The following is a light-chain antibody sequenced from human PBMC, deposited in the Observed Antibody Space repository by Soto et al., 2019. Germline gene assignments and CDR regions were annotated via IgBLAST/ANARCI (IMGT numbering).Light chain of an antibody. J-gene: IGLJ2*01. CDR2: EVS. CDR3: QSQDSSLSGSV. Sequence: QSVLTQPPSASGSPGQSVAISCTGTSSDVGGYDYVSWYQHHPGKAPQLMIYEVSKRPSGVPDRFSGSKSGNTASLTVSGLQAEDEADYYCQSQDSSLSGSVFGGGTKLTVL. CDR1: SSDVGGYDY. V-gene: IGLV2-8*01.